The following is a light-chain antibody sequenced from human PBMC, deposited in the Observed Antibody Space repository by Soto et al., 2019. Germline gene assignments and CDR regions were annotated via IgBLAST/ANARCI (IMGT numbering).Light chain of an antibody. V-gene: IGKV3-20*01. CDR3: KQYNTYPIT. CDR1: QTFSNSF. Sequence: EVVMTQSPGTLSLSPGERATLSCRASQTFSNSFLSWFQQIPGQAPRLLIYGASMRATGIQDRFSGSGSGTDFTLTIRSLQPEDFATYYCKQYNTYPITFGQGTRLEIK. CDR2: GAS. J-gene: IGKJ5*01.